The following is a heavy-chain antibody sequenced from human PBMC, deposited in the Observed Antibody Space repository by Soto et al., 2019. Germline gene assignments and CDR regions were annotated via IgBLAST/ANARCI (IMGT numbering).Heavy chain of an antibody. CDR2: ISTYSGDT. Sequence: GASLQVSCKASGYTFFTYNISWVRQALGQGLEWMGWISTYSGDTKYAQKFQGRVTMTTDTSTTTAYLELRSLRSDDTAVYYCARHHGPTTSENWFDPCGQGSLVTVSS. V-gene: IGHV1-18*01. CDR1: GYTFFTYN. CDR3: ARHHGPTTSENWFDP. D-gene: IGHD5-12*01. J-gene: IGHJ5*02.